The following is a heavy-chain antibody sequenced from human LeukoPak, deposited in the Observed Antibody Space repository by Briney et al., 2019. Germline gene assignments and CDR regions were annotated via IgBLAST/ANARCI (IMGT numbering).Heavy chain of an antibody. CDR1: GYTFTSYD. CDR3: AREPRIAAGNTGIDY. V-gene: IGHV1-8*01. J-gene: IGHJ4*02. D-gene: IGHD6-13*01. CDR2: MNPNSGNT. Sequence: ASVKVSCKASGYTFTSYDINWVRQATGQGLEWMGWMNPNSGNTGYAQKFQGRVTMTRNTSITTAYMELSRLRSDDTAVYYCAREPRIAAGNTGIDYWGQGTLVTVSS.